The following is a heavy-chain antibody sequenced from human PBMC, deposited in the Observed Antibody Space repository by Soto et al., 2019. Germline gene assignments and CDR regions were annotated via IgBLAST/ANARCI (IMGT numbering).Heavy chain of an antibody. CDR1: GFTFSSYE. CDR2: ISSSGSTI. Sequence: PGGSLRLSCAASGFTFSSYEMNWVRQAPGKGLEWVSYISSSGSTIYYADSVKGRFTISRDNAKNSLYLQMNSLRAEDTAVYYCARAPRYYYGSGSYPYFDYWGQGTLVTVSS. V-gene: IGHV3-48*03. D-gene: IGHD3-10*01. CDR3: ARAPRYYYGSGSYPYFDY. J-gene: IGHJ4*02.